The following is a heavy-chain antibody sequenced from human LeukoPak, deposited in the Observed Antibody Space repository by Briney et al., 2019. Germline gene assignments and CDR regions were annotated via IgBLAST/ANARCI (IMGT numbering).Heavy chain of an antibody. CDR1: GGSNKNYY. D-gene: IGHD3-10*01. Sequence: PSETLSLTCTVSGGSNKNYYWTWIRQPPGKRLEWIGYIYYSGSTSSNPPLKSRVTISVDTSKNQFSLRLKYVTAADTAVYYCARDVPRGTGYMDVWGKGTTVTVSS. V-gene: IGHV4-59*01. J-gene: IGHJ6*03. CDR2: IYYSGST. CDR3: ARDVPRGTGYMDV.